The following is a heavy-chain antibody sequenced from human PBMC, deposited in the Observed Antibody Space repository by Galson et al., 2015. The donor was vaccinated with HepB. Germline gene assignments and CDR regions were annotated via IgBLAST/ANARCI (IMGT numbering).Heavy chain of an antibody. Sequence: CAISGDSVSDNIVAWNWIRQSPSRGLEWLGRTYYKSKWYNDYAVSVKSRITINPDTSKNQVYLQLNSVTPEDTAVYHCARAGPQGGADFDYWGQGTRVTVSS. CDR2: TYYKSKWYN. CDR3: ARAGPQGGADFDY. CDR1: GDSVSDNIVA. V-gene: IGHV6-1*01. J-gene: IGHJ4*02. D-gene: IGHD1-26*01.